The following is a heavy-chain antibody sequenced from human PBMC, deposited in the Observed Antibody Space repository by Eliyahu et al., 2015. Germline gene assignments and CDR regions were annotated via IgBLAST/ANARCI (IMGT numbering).Heavy chain of an antibody. Sequence: QIQLVESGGGVVQPGRSLRLSCAASGFTFSSYTMHWVRRAPVKGLEWVAVISPDGSDIYYVDSVKGRFTISRDNSKNTLYLQMSSLRGEDTAIYYCARETDTRAPPDYWGQGTRVTVSS. CDR3: ARETDTRAPPDY. V-gene: IGHV3-30-3*01. CDR1: GFTFSSYT. J-gene: IGHJ4*02. CDR2: ISPDGSDI.